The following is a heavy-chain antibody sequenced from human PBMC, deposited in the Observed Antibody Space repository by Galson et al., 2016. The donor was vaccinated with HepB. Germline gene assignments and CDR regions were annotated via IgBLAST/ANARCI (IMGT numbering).Heavy chain of an antibody. CDR1: GFTFSSYA. D-gene: IGHD1-26*01. CDR2: VSGRGDST. J-gene: IGHJ4*02. CDR3: AKGSARPRLRGSYYFDY. Sequence: SLRLSCAASGFTFSSYAMRWVRQAPGKGLEWVSSVSGRGDSTNYAASVKGRFTISRDNSKNIVYMQMNSLRAEDTAVYYCAKGSARPRLRGSYYFDYWGQGTLVTVSS. V-gene: IGHV3-23*01.